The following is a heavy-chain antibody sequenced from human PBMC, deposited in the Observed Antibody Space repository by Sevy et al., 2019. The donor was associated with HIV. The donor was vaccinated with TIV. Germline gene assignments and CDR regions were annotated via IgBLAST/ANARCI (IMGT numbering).Heavy chain of an antibody. CDR1: GFTVSSNY. Sequence: QLGGSLRLSCAVSGFTVSSNYMTWVRQAPGKGLEWVSVIFSGGSTYYADSVKGRFTISRDNSRNTLSLQMNSLRAEDTAVYYCARGMILEGSWCGMDVWGQGTTVTVSS. V-gene: IGHV3-53*01. CDR2: IFSGGST. J-gene: IGHJ6*02. CDR3: ARGMILEGSWCGMDV. D-gene: IGHD3-3*01.